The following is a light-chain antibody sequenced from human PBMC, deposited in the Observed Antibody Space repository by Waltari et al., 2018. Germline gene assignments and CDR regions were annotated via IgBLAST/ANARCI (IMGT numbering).Light chain of an antibody. J-gene: IGKJ5*01. Sequence: EIVLTQSPGTLSLSPGERATLSCRASQSVSSSYLAWYQQKPGQAPRLLIYGASSRATGIPDRCSGSGSGTDFTLTISRLEPEDVAVYYCQQYGSSPVTFGQGTRLEIK. CDR1: QSVSSSY. CDR3: QQYGSSPVT. CDR2: GAS. V-gene: IGKV3-20*01.